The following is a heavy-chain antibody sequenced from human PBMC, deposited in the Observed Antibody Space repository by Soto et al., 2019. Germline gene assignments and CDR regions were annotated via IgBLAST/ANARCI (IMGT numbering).Heavy chain of an antibody. CDR2: IYRTGST. D-gene: IGHD1-26*01. V-gene: IGHV4-4*02. CDR3: ASRDRRNSLDY. J-gene: IGHJ4*02. Sequence: SETLSLTCAVSGGAFTSNNWWTWVRQPPGQRLEWIGEIYRTGSTNYNPSAKSRVTISRDKSENQFSLQVTSLTAADTAVYYCASRDRRNSLDYWGQGTLVTVSS. CDR1: GGAFTSNNW.